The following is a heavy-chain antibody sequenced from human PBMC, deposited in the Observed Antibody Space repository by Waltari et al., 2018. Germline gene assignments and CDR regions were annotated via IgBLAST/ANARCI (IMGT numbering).Heavy chain of an antibody. CDR1: GYTFTSYD. J-gene: IGHJ4*02. CDR2: MNPNRCNT. D-gene: IGHD1-26*01. V-gene: IGHV1-8*01. Sequence: QVQLVQSGAEVKKPGASVKVSCKASGYTFTSYDINWVRQATGQGLEWMGWMNPNRCNTGNAQNFQGRFTMTRNTPRSTAFMELSSLRSEDTAVYYCAGGTRSGSYRGWGQGTLVTFSS. CDR3: AGGTRSGSYRG.